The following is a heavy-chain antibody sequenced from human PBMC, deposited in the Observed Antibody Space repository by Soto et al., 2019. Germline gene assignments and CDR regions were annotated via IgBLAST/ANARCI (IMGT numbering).Heavy chain of an antibody. CDR2: ISSSGSTI. V-gene: IGHV3-48*03. Sequence: EMQLVESGGGLVQPGGSLRLSCAASGFTFSSYAMSWVRQAPRKGLEWASYISSSGSTIYYADSVKGRFTISRDSAKNSLYLQMNSLRAEDTAVYYCAREGSSGGIDYWGQGTLVTVSS. CDR1: GFTFSSYA. J-gene: IGHJ4*02. D-gene: IGHD6-13*01. CDR3: AREGSSGGIDY.